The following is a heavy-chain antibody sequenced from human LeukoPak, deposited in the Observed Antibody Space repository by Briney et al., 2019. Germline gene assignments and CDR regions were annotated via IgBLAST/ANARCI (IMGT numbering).Heavy chain of an antibody. CDR3: ARGSSGTYDMGY. D-gene: IGHD1-26*01. Sequence: GGSLRLSCAASGFTFSSYVMNWVRQAPGKGLEWVSVIYSGGSTYHAESVKGRFTISRDNSKNTLFLQMNGLRAEDTAVYYCARGSSGTYDMGYWGQGTLVTVSS. J-gene: IGHJ4*02. CDR1: GFTFSSYV. CDR2: IYSGGST. V-gene: IGHV3-66*01.